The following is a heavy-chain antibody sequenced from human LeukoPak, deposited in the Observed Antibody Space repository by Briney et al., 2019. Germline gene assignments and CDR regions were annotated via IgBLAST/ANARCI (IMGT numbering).Heavy chain of an antibody. D-gene: IGHD3-10*01. J-gene: IGHJ4*02. V-gene: IGHV3-33*01. CDR3: ARDRRRYCGSGSYWADY. CDR1: GFTFSSYG. CDR2: IWYDGSNK. Sequence: GRSLRLSCAASGFTFSSYGMHWVRQAPGKGLEWVAVIWYDGSNKYYADSVKGRFTISRDNSKNTLYLQMNSLRAEDTAVYYCARDRRRYCGSGSYWADYWGQGTLVTVSS.